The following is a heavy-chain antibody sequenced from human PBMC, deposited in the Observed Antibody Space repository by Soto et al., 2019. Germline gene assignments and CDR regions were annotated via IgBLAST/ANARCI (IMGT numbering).Heavy chain of an antibody. D-gene: IGHD3-22*01. CDR2: ISSSGSTI. CDR3: ARDPEDSSGYYGIDY. V-gene: IGHV3-11*01. Sequence: VGSLRLSCAASGFTFSDYYMSWIRQAPGKGLEWVSYISSSGSTIYYADSVQGRFTISRDNAKNSLYLQMNSLRAEDTAVYYCARDPEDSSGYYGIDYWGQGTLVTVSS. CDR1: GFTFSDYY. J-gene: IGHJ4*02.